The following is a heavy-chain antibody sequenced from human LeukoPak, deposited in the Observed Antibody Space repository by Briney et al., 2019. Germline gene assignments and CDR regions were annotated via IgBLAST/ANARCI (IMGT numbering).Heavy chain of an antibody. J-gene: IGHJ4*02. CDR2: IIPIFGTA. CDR3: ARDGVAARGSFDY. Sequence: GASVKVSCKASGGTFSSYAISWVRQAPGQGLEWMGGIIPIFGTANYAQTFQGRVTITADESTNTAYMELSSLRSEDTAVYYCARDGVAARGSFDYWGQGTLVTVSS. CDR1: GGTFSSYA. D-gene: IGHD6-6*01. V-gene: IGHV1-69*13.